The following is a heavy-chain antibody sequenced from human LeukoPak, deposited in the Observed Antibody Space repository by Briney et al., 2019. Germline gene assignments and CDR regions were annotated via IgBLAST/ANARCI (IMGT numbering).Heavy chain of an antibody. CDR1: GFTFSSYA. CDR2: ISGSGDNT. CDR3: AKVSWANYFDY. D-gene: IGHD6-13*01. Sequence: QPGGSLRLSCAVSGFTFSSYAMSWVRQAPGKGLEWVSTISGSGDNTYSADSVRGRFTISRDNSKNTLYLQMNSLRAEDTAIYYCAKVSWANYFDYWGQGTLVTVFS. J-gene: IGHJ4*02. V-gene: IGHV3-23*01.